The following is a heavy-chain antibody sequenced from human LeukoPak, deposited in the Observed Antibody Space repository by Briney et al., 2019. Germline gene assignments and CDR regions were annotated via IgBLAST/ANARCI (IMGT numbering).Heavy chain of an antibody. Sequence: PVGSLRLSCAASGFTFSSYAMSWVRQAPGKGLNWVSALRGSGGSTYYADSVKGRFTISRDNSKNTLYLQMNSLRAEDTAVFFCFKQKTAYEILTGYYMGSPDYWGQGTLVTVSS. CDR3: FKQKTAYEILTGYYMGSPDY. CDR1: GFTFSSYA. J-gene: IGHJ4*02. D-gene: IGHD3-9*01. CDR2: LRGSGGST. V-gene: IGHV3-23*01.